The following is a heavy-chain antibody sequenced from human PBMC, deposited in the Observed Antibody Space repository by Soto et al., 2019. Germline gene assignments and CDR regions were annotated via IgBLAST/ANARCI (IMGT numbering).Heavy chain of an antibody. CDR2: INAGNGNT. CDR1: GYTFTSYA. D-gene: IGHD3-3*01. V-gene: IGHV1-3*01. Sequence: QVQLVQSGAEVKKPGASVQVSCKASGYTFTSYAMHWVRQAPGQRLEWMGWINAGNGNTKYSQKFQGRVTITRDTSASTAYMELSSLRSEDTAVYYCARDSYGSIFGVVTRAFDIWGQGTMVTVSS. CDR3: ARDSYGSIFGVVTRAFDI. J-gene: IGHJ3*02.